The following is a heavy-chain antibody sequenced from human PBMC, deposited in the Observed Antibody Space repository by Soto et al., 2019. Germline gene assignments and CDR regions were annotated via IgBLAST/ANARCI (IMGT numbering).Heavy chain of an antibody. D-gene: IGHD1-26*01. CDR3: AKALRSGSYLMCRD. Sequence: PGGSRRLSWAAFGFTVSSYAMTWVRRAHGKGLEWVSAISGSGGSTYYADSVKGRFTISRDNSKNTLYLQMNSLRAEDTAVYYCAKALRSGSYLMCRDWGQGTLVTVSS. V-gene: IGHV3-23*01. CDR2: ISGSGGST. CDR1: GFTVSSYA. J-gene: IGHJ4*02.